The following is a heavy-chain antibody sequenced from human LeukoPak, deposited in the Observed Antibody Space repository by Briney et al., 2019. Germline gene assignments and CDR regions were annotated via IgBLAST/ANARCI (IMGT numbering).Heavy chain of an antibody. J-gene: IGHJ5*02. D-gene: IGHD3-10*01. CDR2: IYYSGST. V-gene: IGHV4-59*12. Sequence: SETLSLTCTVSGGSISSYYWSWIRQPPGKGLEWIGYIYYSGSTNYNPSLKSRVTISVDTSKNQFSLKLSSVTAADTAVYYCARQWFGKLGAWGQGTLVTVSS. CDR3: ARQWFGKLGA. CDR1: GGSISSYY.